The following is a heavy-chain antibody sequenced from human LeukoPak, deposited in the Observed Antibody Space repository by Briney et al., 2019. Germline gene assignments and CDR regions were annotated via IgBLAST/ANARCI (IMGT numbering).Heavy chain of an antibody. CDR3: ARGANGGDNWHFDL. J-gene: IGHJ2*01. V-gene: IGHV3-13*01. CDR2: FGTAGDR. D-gene: IGHD2-8*01. Sequence: PGGSLRLSCAASGFTLSWYDIHWVRQPPGKGLEWVAGFGTAGDRYYLASVKGRFTISREDARNVFYLQLKSLRAGDTAVYYCARGANGGDNWHFDLWGRGTLVTVSS. CDR1: GFTLSWYD.